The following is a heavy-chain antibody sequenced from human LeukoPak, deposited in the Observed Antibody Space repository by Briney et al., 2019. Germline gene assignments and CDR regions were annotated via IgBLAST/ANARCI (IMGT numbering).Heavy chain of an antibody. V-gene: IGHV1-24*01. Sequence: GASVKVSCKVSGYTLTELSMHWVRQAPGKGLEWMGGFDPEDGETIYAQKFQGRVTMTEDTSTDTAYMELSSLRSEDTAVYYCATEGGSCYGGPCIGDAFDIWGQGTMVTVSS. CDR2: FDPEDGET. D-gene: IGHD2-15*01. CDR1: GYTLTELS. CDR3: ATEGGSCYGGPCIGDAFDI. J-gene: IGHJ3*02.